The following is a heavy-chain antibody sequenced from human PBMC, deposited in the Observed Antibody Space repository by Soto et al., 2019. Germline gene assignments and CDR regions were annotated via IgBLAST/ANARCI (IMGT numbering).Heavy chain of an antibody. V-gene: IGHV1-2*02. CDR1: GYTFTGYY. D-gene: IGHD3-22*01. CDR2: INPNSGGT. CDR3: ARERRYYDSSGYSGIDY. Sequence: SVKVSCKASGYTFTGYYMHWVRQAPGQGLEWMGWINPNSGGTNYAQKFQGRVTMTRDTSISTAYMELSRLRSDDTAVYYCARERRYYDSSGYSGIDYWGQGTLVTVSS. J-gene: IGHJ4*02.